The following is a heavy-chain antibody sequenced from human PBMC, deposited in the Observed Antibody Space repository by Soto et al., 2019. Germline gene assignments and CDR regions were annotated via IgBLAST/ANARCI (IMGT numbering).Heavy chain of an antibody. CDR3: AKGKKVVVMVAAFDY. Sequence: QVQLVESGGGVVQPGRSLRLSCAASGFTFSSYGMHWVRQAPGKGLEWVAVISYDGSNKYYADSVKGRFTISRDNSKNTLYLQMNSLRAEDTAVYYCAKGKKVVVMVAAFDYWGQGTLVTVSS. V-gene: IGHV3-30*18. D-gene: IGHD2-15*01. CDR2: ISYDGSNK. J-gene: IGHJ4*02. CDR1: GFTFSSYG.